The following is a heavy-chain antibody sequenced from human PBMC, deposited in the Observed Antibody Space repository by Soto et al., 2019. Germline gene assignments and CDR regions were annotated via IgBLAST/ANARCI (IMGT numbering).Heavy chain of an antibody. CDR1: GGSITSYY. D-gene: IGHD1-1*01. CDR2: IHYGASP. V-gene: IGHV4-59*08. CDR3: ASQLRRYIFLDY. J-gene: IGHJ4*02. Sequence: SETLSLTCAVSGGSITSYYWDWIRQPPGKGLEWIGYIHYGASPKYSSSLESRVTISLDTSKNQVSLSLRSVTAADTAVYYCASQLRRYIFLDYWGQGTLVTVSS.